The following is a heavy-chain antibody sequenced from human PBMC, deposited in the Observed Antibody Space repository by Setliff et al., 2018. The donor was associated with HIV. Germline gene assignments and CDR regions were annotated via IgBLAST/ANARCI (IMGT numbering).Heavy chain of an antibody. V-gene: IGHV3-72*01. Sequence: PGGSLRLSCVVSGFIFSDHYMDWVRQAPGKGLGWVARIRNKVNSYTTEYVASGKGRFTISRDDSENSLYLQMNSLKTEDTAVYYCDRGPASGDYSYYFDYWGQGTLVTVSS. CDR2: IRNKVNSYTT. CDR3: DRGPASGDYSYYFDY. J-gene: IGHJ4*02. CDR1: GFIFSDHY. D-gene: IGHD3-22*01.